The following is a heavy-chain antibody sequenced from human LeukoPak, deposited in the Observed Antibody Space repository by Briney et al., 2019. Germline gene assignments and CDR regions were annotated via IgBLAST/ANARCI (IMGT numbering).Heavy chain of an antibody. Sequence: GGSLRLSCAASGFTFSSYSMNWVHQAPGKGLEWVSSISSSSSYIYYADSVKGRFTISRDNAKNSLYLQMNSLRAEDTAVYYCARDLYSSSWGLDYWGQGTLVTVSS. CDR3: ARDLYSSSWGLDY. D-gene: IGHD6-13*01. J-gene: IGHJ4*02. V-gene: IGHV3-21*01. CDR2: ISSSSSYI. CDR1: GFTFSSYS.